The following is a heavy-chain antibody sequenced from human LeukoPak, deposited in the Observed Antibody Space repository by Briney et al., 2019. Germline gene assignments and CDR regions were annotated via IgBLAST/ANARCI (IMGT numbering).Heavy chain of an antibody. CDR3: AGDPYNYKWFDI. V-gene: IGHV4-59*01. J-gene: IGHJ5*02. D-gene: IGHD1-20*01. Sequence: SETLSLTCTASAGSINTYYWNWIRQPPGKGLEWIGYIYHSGVTNSNPSLKSRATISVDTSKNQFSLKLSSVTAADTAVYYCAGDPYNYKWFDIWGQGTLVTVSS. CDR2: IYHSGVT. CDR1: AGSINTYY.